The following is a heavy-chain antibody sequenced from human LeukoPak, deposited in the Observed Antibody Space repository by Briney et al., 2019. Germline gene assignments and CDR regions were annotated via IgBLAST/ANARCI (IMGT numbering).Heavy chain of an antibody. CDR3: AGGSYYDHY. Sequence: SETLSLTCAVYGGSFCGYYWSWIRQPPGKGLEWIGEINHSGSTNYNPSLKSRVTISVDTSKNQFSLKLSSVTAADTAVYYCAGGSYYDHYWGQGTLVTVSS. CDR1: GGSFCGYY. D-gene: IGHD1-26*01. J-gene: IGHJ4*02. CDR2: INHSGST. V-gene: IGHV4-34*01.